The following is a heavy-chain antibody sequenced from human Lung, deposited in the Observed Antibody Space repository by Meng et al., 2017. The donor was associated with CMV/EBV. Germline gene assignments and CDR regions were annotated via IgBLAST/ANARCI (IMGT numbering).Heavy chain of an antibody. CDR1: GFTFSSYS. J-gene: IGHJ6*02. Sequence: GGSXRLXXAASGFTFSSYSMNWVRQAPGKGLEWVSSISSSSSYIYYADSVKGRFTISRDNAKNSLYLQMNSLRAEDTAVYYCARAYYYDSSGYYIAPNYYYYGMDVWXQGTTVTVSS. CDR2: ISSSSSYI. D-gene: IGHD3-22*01. CDR3: ARAYYYDSSGYYIAPNYYYYGMDV. V-gene: IGHV3-21*01.